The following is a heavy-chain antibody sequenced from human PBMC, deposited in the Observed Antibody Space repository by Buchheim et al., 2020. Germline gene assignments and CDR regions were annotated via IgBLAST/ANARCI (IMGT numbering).Heavy chain of an antibody. D-gene: IGHD3-22*01. CDR2: ILPIFGTT. J-gene: IGHJ4*02. V-gene: IGHV1-69*01. CDR3: ARDRRTMIWGFDY. Sequence: QVQLVQSGAEVKEPGPSVKVSCKASGGTFNSYGISWVRQAPGQGLEWLGGILPIFGTTDYAQKFQGRVTFTADESTNTAYMELSGLRSEDTAVYYCARDRRTMIWGFDYWGQGTL. CDR1: GGTFNSYG.